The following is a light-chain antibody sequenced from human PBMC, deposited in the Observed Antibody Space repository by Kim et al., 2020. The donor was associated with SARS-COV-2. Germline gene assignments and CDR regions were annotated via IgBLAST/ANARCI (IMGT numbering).Light chain of an antibody. CDR1: SSNIGSNT. CDR2: SND. Sequence: QSVLTQAPSASGTPGQRVTISCSGSSSNIGSNTVNWYQHLPGTAPKVLIYSNDQWPSGVPDRFSGSKSGTSASLAISGLQSEDEADYYCAAWDNSVNGPVFGTGTKVTVL. CDR3: AAWDNSVNGPV. V-gene: IGLV1-44*01. J-gene: IGLJ1*01.